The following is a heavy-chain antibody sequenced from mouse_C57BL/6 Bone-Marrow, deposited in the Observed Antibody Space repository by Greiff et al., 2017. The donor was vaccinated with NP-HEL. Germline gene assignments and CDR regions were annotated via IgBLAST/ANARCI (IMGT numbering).Heavy chain of an antibody. CDR3: ARLNDYDVSYAMDY. V-gene: IGHV1-76*01. Sequence: QVQLKESGAELVRPGASVKLSCKASGYTFTDYYINWVKQRPGQGLEWIARIYPGSGNTYYNEKFKGKATLTAEKSSSTAYMQLSSLTSEDSAVYFCARLNDYDVSYAMDYWGQGTSVTVSS. J-gene: IGHJ4*01. CDR2: IYPGSGNT. CDR1: GYTFTDYY. D-gene: IGHD2-4*01.